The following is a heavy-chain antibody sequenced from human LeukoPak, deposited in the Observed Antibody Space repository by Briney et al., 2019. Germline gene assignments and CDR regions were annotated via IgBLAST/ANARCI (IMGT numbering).Heavy chain of an antibody. CDR2: IIPIFGTA. D-gene: IGHD3-22*01. Sequence: GPSVKVSCKASGGTFSRYAISWVRQAPGQGLEWMGGIIPIFGTANYTQKCQGRVTITADKSTSTAYMELSSLRSEDTAVYYCARAGNYYDSSGYYGDAFDIWGQGTMVTVSS. V-gene: IGHV1-69*06. J-gene: IGHJ3*02. CDR3: ARAGNYYDSSGYYGDAFDI. CDR1: GGTFSRYA.